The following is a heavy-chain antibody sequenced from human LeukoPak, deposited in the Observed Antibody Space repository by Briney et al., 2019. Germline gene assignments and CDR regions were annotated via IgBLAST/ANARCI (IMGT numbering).Heavy chain of an antibody. CDR2: ISYDGSNK. CDR3: ASLGVVVPAASYYYYYGMDV. V-gene: IGHV3-30-3*01. D-gene: IGHD2-2*01. J-gene: IGHJ6*02. Sequence: GGSLRLSCAASGFTFSSYAMSWVRQAPGKGLEWVAVISYDGSNKYYADSVKGRFTISRDNSKNTLYLQMNSLRAEDTAVYYCASLGVVVPAASYYYYYGMDVWGQGTTVTVSS. CDR1: GFTFSSYA.